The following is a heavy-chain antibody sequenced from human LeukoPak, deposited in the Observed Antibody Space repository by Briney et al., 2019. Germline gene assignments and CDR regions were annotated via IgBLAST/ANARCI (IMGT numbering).Heavy chain of an antibody. D-gene: IGHD3-22*01. V-gene: IGHV3-66*01. CDR2: IYSGDST. CDR3: AREYYDSSGYYYGNFDY. CDR1: GFTVSSNY. J-gene: IGHJ4*02. Sequence: GESLRLSCAASGFTVSSNYMSWVRQAPGKGLEWVSVIYSGDSTYYADSVKGRFTISRDNSKNTLYLQMNSLRAEDTAVYYCAREYYDSSGYYYGNFDYWGQGTLVTVSS.